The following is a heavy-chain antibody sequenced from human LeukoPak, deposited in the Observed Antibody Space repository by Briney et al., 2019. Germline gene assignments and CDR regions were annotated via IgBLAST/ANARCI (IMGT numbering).Heavy chain of an antibody. V-gene: IGHV1-2*02. Sequence: ASVKVSCKASGYTFTGYFMHWVRPAPGQGLEGMGWINPNNGDTNYPQTFQGRGTMTRDTSISTAYMELSNLRSDDTAMFYCARDLYGSGSSNWFEPWGQGTLVTVSS. CDR3: ARDLYGSGSSNWFEP. CDR1: GYTFTGYF. D-gene: IGHD3-10*01. J-gene: IGHJ5*02. CDR2: INPNNGDT.